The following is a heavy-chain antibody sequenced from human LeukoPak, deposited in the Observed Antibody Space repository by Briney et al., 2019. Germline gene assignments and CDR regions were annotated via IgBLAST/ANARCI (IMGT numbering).Heavy chain of an antibody. CDR2: SGCDGNT. CDR1: GFIFSSTA. V-gene: IGHV3-23*01. J-gene: IGHJ4*02. CDR3: AKKSPDSFPFVY. D-gene: IGHD1-14*01. Sequence: GGSLRLSCAACGFIFSSTAMNWVREARGEGRERVSPSGCDGNTDYADSVQGRYTSCRDNTRNTLYLEMTSLRADDPAVYYGAKKSPDSFPFVYWGRRTLVTVSP.